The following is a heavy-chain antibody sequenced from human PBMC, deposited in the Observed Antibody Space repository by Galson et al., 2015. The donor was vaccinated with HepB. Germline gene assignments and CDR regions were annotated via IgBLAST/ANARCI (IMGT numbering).Heavy chain of an antibody. Sequence: LSLTCTVSGGSISSYYWSWIRQPPGKGLEWIGYIYYSGSTNYNPSLKSRVTISVDTSKNQFSLKLSSVTAADTAVYYCARVGRYSYGNLIFPDFDYWGQGTLVTVSS. CDR1: GGSISSYY. CDR2: IYYSGST. D-gene: IGHD5-18*01. V-gene: IGHV4-59*08. CDR3: ARVGRYSYGNLIFPDFDY. J-gene: IGHJ4*02.